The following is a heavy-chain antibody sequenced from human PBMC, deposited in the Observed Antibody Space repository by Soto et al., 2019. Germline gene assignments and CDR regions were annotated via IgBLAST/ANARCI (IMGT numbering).Heavy chain of an antibody. CDR1: GGTFSSYA. J-gene: IGHJ4*02. D-gene: IGHD4-17*01. V-gene: IGHV1-69*13. CDR3: ARDYGYGDYFDY. Sequence: SVKVSCKASGGTFSSYAISWVRQAPGQGLEWIGGIIPIFGTANYAQKFQGRVKITADESTSTTYMELSSLRSEDTAVYYCARDYGYGDYFDYWGQGTLVTVSS. CDR2: IIPIFGTA.